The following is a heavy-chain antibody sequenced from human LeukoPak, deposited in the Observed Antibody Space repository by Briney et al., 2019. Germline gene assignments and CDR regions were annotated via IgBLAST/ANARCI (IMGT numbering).Heavy chain of an antibody. CDR3: ARDQKRRDGAYPNWFDP. CDR1: GGPINSHY. Sequence: PSETLSLTCSVSGGPINSHYWSWIRQPPGKGLEWIGYIFHNGNTNYNPSLKSRVTISVDTSRNQFSLKLSSVSAADTAIYYCARDQKRRDGAYPNWFDPWGQGIMVTVFS. D-gene: IGHD4-17*01. CDR2: IFHNGNT. J-gene: IGHJ5*02. V-gene: IGHV4-59*11.